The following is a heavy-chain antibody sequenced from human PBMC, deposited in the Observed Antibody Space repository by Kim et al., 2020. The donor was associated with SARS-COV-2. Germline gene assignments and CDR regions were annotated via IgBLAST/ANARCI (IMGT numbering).Heavy chain of an antibody. D-gene: IGHD5-12*01. CDR3: AKDIYSGYAFYYYGMDV. J-gene: IGHJ6*02. Sequence: KGRFTISNDKAKNSLYLQMNSLRAEDTALYYCAKDIYSGYAFYYYGMDVWGQGTTVTVSS. V-gene: IGHV3-9*01.